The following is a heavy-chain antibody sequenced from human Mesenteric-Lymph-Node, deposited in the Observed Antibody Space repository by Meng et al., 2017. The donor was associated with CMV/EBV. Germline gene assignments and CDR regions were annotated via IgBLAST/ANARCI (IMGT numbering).Heavy chain of an antibody. J-gene: IGHJ4*02. V-gene: IGHV5-51*01. Sequence: KVSCKGSGYSFTNYWVGWVRQMPGKGLEYMGIVNPTDSETRYSPSFQGQVTISVDKSISTAYLQWSSLTAADTAIYYCARDKYSYSSSCYFDYWGRGTLVTVSS. CDR3: ARDKYSYSSSCYFDY. CDR2: VNPTDSET. D-gene: IGHD2-2*01. CDR1: GYSFTNYW.